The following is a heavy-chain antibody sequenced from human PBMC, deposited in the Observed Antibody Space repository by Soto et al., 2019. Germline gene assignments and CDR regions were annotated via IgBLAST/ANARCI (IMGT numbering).Heavy chain of an antibody. CDR2: IIPIFGTA. V-gene: IGHV1-69*13. CDR3: ARDPGIYDSSGSPNFDY. CDR1: GGTFSSYA. Sequence: ASVKVSCKASGGTFSSYAISWVRQAPGQGLEWMGGIIPIFGTANYAQKFQGRVTITADESTSTAYMELSSLRSEDTAVYYCARDPGIYDSSGSPNFDYWGQGTLVTVSS. J-gene: IGHJ4*02. D-gene: IGHD3-22*01.